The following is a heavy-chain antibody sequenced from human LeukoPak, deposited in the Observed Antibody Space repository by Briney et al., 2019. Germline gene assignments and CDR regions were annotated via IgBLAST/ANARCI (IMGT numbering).Heavy chain of an antibody. CDR2: ISYDGSNK. V-gene: IGHV3-30*18. CDR1: GFTFSSYG. J-gene: IGHJ4*02. CDR3: AKVDSGYSYGSVDY. Sequence: GGSLRLSCAASGFTFSSYGIHWVRQAPGKGLEWVAVISYDGSNKYYADSVKGRFTISRDNSKNTLYLQMNSLRAEDTAVYYCAKVDSGYSYGSVDYWGQGTLVTVSS. D-gene: IGHD5-18*01.